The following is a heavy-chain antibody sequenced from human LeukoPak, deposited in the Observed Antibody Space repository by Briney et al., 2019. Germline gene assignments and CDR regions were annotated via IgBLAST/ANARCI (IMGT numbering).Heavy chain of an antibody. J-gene: IGHJ4*02. CDR3: AKAHPGFDY. Sequence: PGGSLRLSCAASGFTFSSYSMNWVRQAPGKGLEGVSFISSSSSNIYYADSVKGRFTISRDNAKDSLFLQMNSLRAEDTAVYYCAKAHPGFDYWGQGALVTVSS. CDR2: ISSSSSNI. V-gene: IGHV3-21*01. CDR1: GFTFSSYS.